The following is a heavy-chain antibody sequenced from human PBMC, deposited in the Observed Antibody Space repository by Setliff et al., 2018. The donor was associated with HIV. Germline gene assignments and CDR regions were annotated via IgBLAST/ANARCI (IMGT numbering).Heavy chain of an antibody. J-gene: IGHJ6*02. Sequence: PSETLSLTCAVSGGSINSYYWSWIRQPPGKGLEWIGYIYYIGNTNYNPSLKSRVTISVDTSKRELSLRLTSVTAADTAVYYCARHNVITYGGLLFDYYYYGMDVWGPGTTVTVSS. CDR3: ARHNVITYGGLLFDYYYYGMDV. CDR2: IYYIGNT. D-gene: IGHD3-16*01. V-gene: IGHV4-59*01. CDR1: GGSINSYY.